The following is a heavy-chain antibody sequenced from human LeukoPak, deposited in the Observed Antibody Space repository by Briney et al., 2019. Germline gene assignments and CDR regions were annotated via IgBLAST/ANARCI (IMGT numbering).Heavy chain of an antibody. Sequence: KPGGSRRLSCAASGFTFSNYNLIWVRQAPGKGLEWVSSISSSSSYIYYADSVKGRFSISRDNAKNSLYLQMNSLRAEDTAVYYCARVPYYYDTTGDPKDWYFDLWGRGTLVTVSS. CDR2: ISSSSSYI. CDR1: GFTFSNYN. CDR3: ARVPYYYDTTGDPKDWYFDL. V-gene: IGHV3-21*01. J-gene: IGHJ2*01. D-gene: IGHD3-22*01.